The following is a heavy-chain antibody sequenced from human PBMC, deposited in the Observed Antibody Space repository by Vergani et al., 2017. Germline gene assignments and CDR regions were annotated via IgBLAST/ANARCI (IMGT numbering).Heavy chain of an antibody. D-gene: IGHD1-26*01. CDR2: INHSGST. J-gene: IGHJ2*01. CDR3: ARGQYSGSDSRYFDL. V-gene: IGHV4-34*01. Sequence: QVQLQQWGAGLLKPSETLSLTCAVYGGSFSGYYWSWIRQPPGKGLEWIGEINHSGSTNYNPSLKSRVTISVDTSKNQFSLKLSSVTAADTAVYYCARGQYSGSDSRYFDLWGRGTLVTVSS. CDR1: GGSFSGYY.